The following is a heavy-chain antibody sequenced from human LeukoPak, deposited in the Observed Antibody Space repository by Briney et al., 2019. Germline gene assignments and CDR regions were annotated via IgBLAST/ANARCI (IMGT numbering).Heavy chain of an antibody. Sequence: GGSLRLSCATSGFTFSSFNMNWVRQAPGKGLEWVSYISTSSTTIYYPDSVKGRFTVSRDNAKNSLYLQMNSLRAEDTAVYYCVRDYYDSSGYYRAGYWGQGTLVTVSS. V-gene: IGHV3-48*01. D-gene: IGHD3-22*01. J-gene: IGHJ4*02. CDR1: GFTFSSFN. CDR2: ISTSSTTI. CDR3: VRDYYDSSGYYRAGY.